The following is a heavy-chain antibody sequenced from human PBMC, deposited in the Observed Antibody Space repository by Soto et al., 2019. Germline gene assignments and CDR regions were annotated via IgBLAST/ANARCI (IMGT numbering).Heavy chain of an antibody. Sequence: GGSLRLSCAASGFTFSSYDMHWVPQATGKGLEWVSAIGTAGDTYYPGSVKGRFTISRENAKNSLYLQMNSLRAEDTAVYYCARDDVSRPGLDYWGQGTLVTVSS. J-gene: IGHJ4*02. CDR1: GFTFSSYD. CDR2: IGTAGDT. V-gene: IGHV3-13*01. CDR3: ARDDVSRPGLDY.